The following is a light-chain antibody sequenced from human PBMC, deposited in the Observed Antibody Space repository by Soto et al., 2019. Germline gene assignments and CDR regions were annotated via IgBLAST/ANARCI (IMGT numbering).Light chain of an antibody. V-gene: IGLV2-14*01. CDR1: SSDVGGFNY. Sequence: QSALTQPASVSGSPGQSITISCTGTSSDVGGFNYVSWYQQHPGKVPKLIIYDVNDRPSGVSDRFSGSKSGNTASLTISGLHAEDEADYFCSAYTSDTMHVLFGGGTKVTVL. J-gene: IGLJ2*01. CDR3: SAYTSDTMHVL. CDR2: DVN.